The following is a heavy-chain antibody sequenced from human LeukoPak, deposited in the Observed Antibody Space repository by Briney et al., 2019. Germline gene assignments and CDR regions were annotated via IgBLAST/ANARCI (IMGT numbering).Heavy chain of an antibody. D-gene: IGHD4-23*01. Sequence: GGSLRLSCAASGFTFSSYGMHWVRQAPGKGLEWVSSISSSSSYIYYADSVKGRFTISRDNAKNSLYLQMNSLRAEDTAVYYCARDPPTVVTVAGEHYFDYWGQGTLVTVSS. CDR1: GFTFSSYG. V-gene: IGHV3-21*01. J-gene: IGHJ4*02. CDR3: ARDPPTVVTVAGEHYFDY. CDR2: ISSSSSYI.